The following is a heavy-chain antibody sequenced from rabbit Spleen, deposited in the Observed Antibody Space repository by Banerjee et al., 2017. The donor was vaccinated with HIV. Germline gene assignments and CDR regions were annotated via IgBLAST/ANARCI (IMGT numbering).Heavy chain of an antibody. Sequence: EQLEESGGGLVKPEGSLTLTCKASGVSFSSNHYMCWVRQAPGKGLEWIACIEGGNSAFSYFASWAKGRFTISKTSSTTVTLQMTSLTAADTATYFCARDSGSSFSSYGMDLWGPGTLVTVS. CDR1: GVSFSSNHY. J-gene: IGHJ6*01. CDR2: IEGGNSAFS. CDR3: ARDSGSSFSSYGMDL. D-gene: IGHD8-1*01. V-gene: IGHV1S45*01.